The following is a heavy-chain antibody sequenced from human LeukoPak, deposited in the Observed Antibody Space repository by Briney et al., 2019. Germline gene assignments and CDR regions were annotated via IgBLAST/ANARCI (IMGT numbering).Heavy chain of an antibody. CDR1: GGSISSSSYY. D-gene: IGHD3-10*01. CDR3: ASSVLWFGAPGWFDP. J-gene: IGHJ5*02. V-gene: IGHV4-39*01. Sequence: SETLSLTCTVSGGSISSSSYYWGWIRRPPGKGLEWIGSIYYSGSTYYNPSLKSRVTISVDTSKNQFSLKLSSVTAADTAVYYCASSVLWFGAPGWFDPWGQGTLVTVSS. CDR2: IYYSGST.